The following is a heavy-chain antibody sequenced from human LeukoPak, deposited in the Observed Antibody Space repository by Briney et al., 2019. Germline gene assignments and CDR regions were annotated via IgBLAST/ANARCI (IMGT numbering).Heavy chain of an antibody. V-gene: IGHV3-11*01. Sequence: GGSLRLSCAASGFTFSDYYMSWIRQAPGKGLEWVSYISSSGSTIYYADSVKGRFTISRDNAKNSLYLQMNSLRAEDTAVYYCARDRVGYYSSTSCPDFDYWGQGTLVTVSS. D-gene: IGHD2-2*01. CDR1: GFTFSDYY. CDR2: ISSSGSTI. J-gene: IGHJ4*02. CDR3: ARDRVGYYSSTSCPDFDY.